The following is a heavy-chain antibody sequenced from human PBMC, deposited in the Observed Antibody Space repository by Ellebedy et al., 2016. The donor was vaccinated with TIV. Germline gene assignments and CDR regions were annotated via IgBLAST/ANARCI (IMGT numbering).Heavy chain of an antibody. CDR1: GYSFTSYW. J-gene: IGHJ3*02. V-gene: IGHV5-51*01. CDR3: ARQDPPIYDSIARDESFDI. D-gene: IGHD3-22*01. Sequence: GESLKISCKGSGYSFTSYWIGWVRQMPGKGLEWMGIIYPGDSDTRYSPSFQGQVTISADKSISTAYLQWSSLKASDTAMYYCARQDPPIYDSIARDESFDIWGQGTMVTVSS. CDR2: IYPGDSDT.